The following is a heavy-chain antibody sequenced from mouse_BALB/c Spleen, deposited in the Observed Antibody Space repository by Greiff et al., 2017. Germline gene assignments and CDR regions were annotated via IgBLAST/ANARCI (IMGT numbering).Heavy chain of an antibody. J-gene: IGHJ2*01. V-gene: IGHV6-6*02. CDR3: TKNWDEFDY. CDR2: IRLKSNNYAT. Sequence: EVQLVESGGGLVQPGGSMKLSCVASGFTFSNYWMNWVRQSPEKGLEWVAEIRLKSNNYATHYAESVKGRFTISRDDSKSSVYLQMNNLRAEDTGIYYCTKNWDEFDYWGQGTTLTVSS. CDR1: GFTFSNYW. D-gene: IGHD4-1*01.